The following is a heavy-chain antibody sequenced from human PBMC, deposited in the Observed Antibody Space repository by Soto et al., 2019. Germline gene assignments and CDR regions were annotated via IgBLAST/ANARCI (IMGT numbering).Heavy chain of an antibody. V-gene: IGHV3-23*01. J-gene: IGHJ4*02. D-gene: IGHD2-15*01. CDR2: ISGSGGST. Sequence: LRLSCAASGFTFSSYAMSWVRQAPGKGLEWVSAISGSGGSTYYADSVKGRFTISRDNSKNTLYLQMNSLRAEDTAVFYCAKDLADIVVVAAASFDYWGQGSLVTVS. CDR3: AKDLADIVVVAAASFDY. CDR1: GFTFSSYA.